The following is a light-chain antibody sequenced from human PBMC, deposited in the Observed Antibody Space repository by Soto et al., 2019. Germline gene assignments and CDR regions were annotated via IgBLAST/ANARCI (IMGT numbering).Light chain of an antibody. J-gene: IGKJ1*01. CDR3: EQYGSSPRT. V-gene: IGKV3-20*01. Sequence: EIVFTQSPGALSLSPGERATLSCRASQSINNIYFAWYQQKPGQAPRLLIYGVSSRATGIPDRFSGSGSGTDFTLTISRLEPEDFAVYYCEQYGSSPRTFGQGTKVDI. CDR2: GVS. CDR1: QSINNIY.